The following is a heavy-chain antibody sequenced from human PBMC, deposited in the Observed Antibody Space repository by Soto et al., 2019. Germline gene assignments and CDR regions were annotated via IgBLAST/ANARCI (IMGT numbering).Heavy chain of an antibody. Sequence: EASVKVSCKASGYTFTSYDINWVRQATGQGLEWMGWMNPNSGNTGYAQKFQGRVTMTRNTSISTAYMELSSLRSEDTAVYYCARGYCSGGSCYSPYNWFDPWGQGTLVTVSS. CDR2: MNPNSGNT. J-gene: IGHJ5*02. D-gene: IGHD2-15*01. CDR3: ARGYCSGGSCYSPYNWFDP. CDR1: GYTFTSYD. V-gene: IGHV1-8*01.